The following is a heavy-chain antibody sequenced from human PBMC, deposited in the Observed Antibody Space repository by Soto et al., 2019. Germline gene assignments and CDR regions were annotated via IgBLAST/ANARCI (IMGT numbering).Heavy chain of an antibody. CDR1: GFTFSSYG. CDR3: GRSIAALTPYFDY. V-gene: IGHV3-33*01. CDR2: IWYDGSNK. D-gene: IGHD6-6*01. Sequence: GGSLRLSCAASGFTFSSYGMHWVRQAPGKGLEWVAVIWYDGSNKYYADSVKGRFTISRDNSKNTLYLQMNSLRAEDTAVYYCGRSIAALTPYFDYWGQGTLVTVSS. J-gene: IGHJ4*02.